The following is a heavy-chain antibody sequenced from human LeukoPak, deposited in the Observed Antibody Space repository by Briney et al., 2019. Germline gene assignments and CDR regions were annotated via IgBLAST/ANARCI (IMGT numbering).Heavy chain of an antibody. Sequence: GGSLRLSCAASGFTFSSYAMSWVRQAPGKGLEWVSGISWNSGSIGYADSVKGRFTISRDNAKNSLYLQINSLRAEDMALYYCAKGSTSGWSEFDYWGQGTLVTVSS. CDR1: GFTFSSYA. CDR2: ISWNSGSI. V-gene: IGHV3-9*03. J-gene: IGHJ4*02. D-gene: IGHD6-19*01. CDR3: AKGSTSGWSEFDY.